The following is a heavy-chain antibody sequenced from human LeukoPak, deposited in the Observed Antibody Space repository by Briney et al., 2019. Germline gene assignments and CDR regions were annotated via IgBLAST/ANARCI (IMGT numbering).Heavy chain of an antibody. CDR2: IGTAGDT. V-gene: IGHV3-13*01. Sequence: GGSLRLSCAASGFTFSSYDMHWVRQATGKGLEWVSAIGTAGDTYYPGSVKGRFTISRENAKNSLYLQMNSLRAGDTAVYYCARDNGDYGADYWGQGTLVTVSS. D-gene: IGHD4-17*01. CDR1: GFTFSSYD. J-gene: IGHJ4*02. CDR3: ARDNGDYGADY.